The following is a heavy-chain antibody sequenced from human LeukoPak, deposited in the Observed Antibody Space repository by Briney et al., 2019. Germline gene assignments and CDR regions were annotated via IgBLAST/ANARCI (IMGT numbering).Heavy chain of an antibody. CDR2: IWYDGSNK. CDR1: GFTFSSYG. J-gene: IGHJ3*02. D-gene: IGHD2/OR15-2a*01. Sequence: GGSLRLSCAASGFTFSSYGMHWVRQAPGKGLEWVAVIWYDGSNKYYADSVKGRFTISRDNSKNTLYLQMDSLRAEDTAVYYCARVFTYDAFDIWGQGTMVTVSS. V-gene: IGHV3-33*01. CDR3: ARVFTYDAFDI.